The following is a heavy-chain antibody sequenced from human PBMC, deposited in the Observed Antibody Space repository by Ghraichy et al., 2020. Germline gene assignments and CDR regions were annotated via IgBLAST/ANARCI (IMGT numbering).Heavy chain of an antibody. Sequence: SETLSLTCTVSGGSINSGSYYWSWIRQSAGKGLEWIGRIHKSGSTNYNPSLKSRVTISVDTSKNQLSLKLNSVTAADTAVYYCARDPERNYDYFWGTYRDAFDIWGQGTMVTVSS. J-gene: IGHJ3*02. CDR3: ARDPERNYDYFWGTYRDAFDI. D-gene: IGHD3-16*02. V-gene: IGHV4-61*02. CDR1: GGSINSGSYY. CDR2: IHKSGST.